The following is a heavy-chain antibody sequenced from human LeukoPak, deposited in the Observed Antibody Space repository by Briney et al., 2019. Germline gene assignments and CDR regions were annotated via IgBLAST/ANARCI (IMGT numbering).Heavy chain of an antibody. D-gene: IGHD6-19*01. V-gene: IGHV3-21*01. Sequence: GGSLRLSCAASRFTFNSYKVNWVRQAPGKGLEGVSSISSSSSYIYYADSVKGRFTISRDNARNSLYPQMNSLRAEDTAVYYCARESGSGEFDYWGQGTLVTVSS. J-gene: IGHJ4*02. CDR2: ISSSSSYI. CDR3: ARESGSGEFDY. CDR1: RFTFNSYK.